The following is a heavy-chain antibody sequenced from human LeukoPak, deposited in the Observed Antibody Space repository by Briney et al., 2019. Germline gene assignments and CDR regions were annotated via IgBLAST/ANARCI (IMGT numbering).Heavy chain of an antibody. CDR1: GFTFSSYA. Sequence: PGLSLRLSCAASGFTFSSYAMSWVRQAPGKGLEWVSAISGSGGSTYYADSVKGRFTISRDNSKNTLYLQMNSLRAEDTAVYYCAKDRTQYDYGDYLEYFDYWGQGTLVTVSS. D-gene: IGHD4-17*01. V-gene: IGHV3-23*01. CDR3: AKDRTQYDYGDYLEYFDY. CDR2: ISGSGGST. J-gene: IGHJ4*02.